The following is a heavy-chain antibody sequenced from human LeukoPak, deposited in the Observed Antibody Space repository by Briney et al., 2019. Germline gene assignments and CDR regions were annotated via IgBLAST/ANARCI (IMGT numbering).Heavy chain of an antibody. CDR3: ARDFKLRAYCSGGSCYSHYYHGMDV. Sequence: ASVKVSCTASGYTFTSYHMHWVRQAPGQGLEWMGIINPSGGGTRSAQKFQGRVTMTRDTSTSTFYMELSSLRAEDTAVYYCARDFKLRAYCSGGSCYSHYYHGMDVWGQGTTVTVSS. D-gene: IGHD2-15*01. V-gene: IGHV1-46*01. CDR1: GYTFTSYH. CDR2: INPSGGGT. J-gene: IGHJ6*02.